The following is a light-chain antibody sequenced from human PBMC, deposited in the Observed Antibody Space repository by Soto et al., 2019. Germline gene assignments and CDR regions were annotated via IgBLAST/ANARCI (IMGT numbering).Light chain of an antibody. CDR1: QSVRSRY. CDR2: GAS. J-gene: IGKJ4*01. Sequence: EIVLTQSPGTLALSSGGRATLSFRASQSVRSRYLAWYQQRPGQAPRLLIFGASFRATGIPDRFSGSGSGTDFTLTISRLEPEDFAVYYCQHYGSPLTFGGGTKVDIK. CDR3: QHYGSPLT. V-gene: IGKV3-20*01.